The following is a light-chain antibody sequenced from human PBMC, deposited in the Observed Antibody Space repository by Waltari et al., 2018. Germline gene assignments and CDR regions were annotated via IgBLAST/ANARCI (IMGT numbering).Light chain of an antibody. V-gene: IGKV3-11*01. CDR3: QQRKDWPLTT. J-gene: IGKJ5*01. CDR1: QNINNH. CDR2: DPS. Sequence: DIVLTQSPATLSLFPGETATLSCRASQNINNHLAWYQHKPGQPPRLLIHDPSRRAVCIPARFSGSGSGTDFSLTISSLEPEEFAVYYCQQRKDWPLTTFGQGTRLEIK.